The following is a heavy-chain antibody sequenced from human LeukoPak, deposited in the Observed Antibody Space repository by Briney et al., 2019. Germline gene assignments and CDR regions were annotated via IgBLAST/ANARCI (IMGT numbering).Heavy chain of an antibody. D-gene: IGHD6-13*01. CDR2: INPNLGGT. CDR1: GYDFVGYY. V-gene: IGHV1-2*02. CDR3: ARDIIRQQLVSGY. J-gene: IGHJ4*02. Sequence: ASVKVSCKASGYDFVGYYIHWVRQAPGQGLEWMGWINPNLGGTHYAQKFQGRVTMTRDTSITTAYMELTSLTSDDTAVYYCARDIIRQQLVSGYWGQGTLVTVSS.